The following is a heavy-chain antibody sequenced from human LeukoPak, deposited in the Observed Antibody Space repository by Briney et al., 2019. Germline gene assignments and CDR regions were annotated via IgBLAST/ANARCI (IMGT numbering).Heavy chain of an antibody. V-gene: IGHV4-39*01. CDR2: VYYSGGT. D-gene: IGHD3-10*01. CDR3: ARHSMYDSGTYTFDV. CDR1: GGPITTKTNY. J-gene: IGHJ4*02. Sequence: SETLSLTCTVSGGPITTKTNYWAWIRQPPGKGLEWTARVYYSGGTYYNPSLKRRLTVYVDTSKNQFSLRLSSVTAADTAVYFCARHSMYDSGTYTFDVWGQGTLVTVSS.